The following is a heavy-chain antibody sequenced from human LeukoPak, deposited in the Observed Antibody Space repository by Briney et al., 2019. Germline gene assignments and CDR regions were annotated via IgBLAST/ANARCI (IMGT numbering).Heavy chain of an antibody. Sequence: SETLSLTCTVSGGSISSSSYYWGWIRQPPGKGLEWIGSIYYSGSTYYNPSLKSPVTISVDTSKNQFSLKLSSVTAADTAVYYCARTRSDFWSGYYYYYYYMDVWGKGTTVTVSS. CDR2: IYYSGST. V-gene: IGHV4-39*01. D-gene: IGHD3-3*01. CDR3: ARTRSDFWSGYYYYYYYMDV. CDR1: GGSISSSSYY. J-gene: IGHJ6*03.